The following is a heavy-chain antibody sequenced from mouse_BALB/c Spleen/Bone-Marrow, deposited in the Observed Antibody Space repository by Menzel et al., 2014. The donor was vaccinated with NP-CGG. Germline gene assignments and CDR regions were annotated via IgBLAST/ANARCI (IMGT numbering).Heavy chain of an antibody. CDR3: ARWGYYYAMDY. CDR1: GFTFSSFG. Sequence: EVQRVESGGGLVQPGGSRKLSCAASGFTFSSFGMHWVRRAPEKGLEWVAYISSGSSNINNADTVKGRFTISRDNPKNTLFLQMTSLRPEDTAMYYCARWGYYYAMDYWGQGTSVTVSS. D-gene: IGHD2-2*01. J-gene: IGHJ4*01. CDR2: ISSGSSNI. V-gene: IGHV5-17*02.